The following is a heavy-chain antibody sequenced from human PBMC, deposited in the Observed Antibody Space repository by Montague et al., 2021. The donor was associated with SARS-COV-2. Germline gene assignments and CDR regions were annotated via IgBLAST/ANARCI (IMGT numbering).Heavy chain of an antibody. V-gene: IGHV4-39*01. CDR3: ASSYYYGSGTYVYNYYMDV. CDR2: ISYSGRT. CDR1: GGSVSSSPYY. Sequence: SETLSLTCTVSGGSVSSSPYYWGWNRQPPGRGLEWVGSISYSGRTYFSPSLKSRLTISVDSSENQFSLRLSSVTAADTAVYYCASSYYYGSGTYVYNYYMDVWGKGTTVTVSS. J-gene: IGHJ6*03. D-gene: IGHD3-10*01.